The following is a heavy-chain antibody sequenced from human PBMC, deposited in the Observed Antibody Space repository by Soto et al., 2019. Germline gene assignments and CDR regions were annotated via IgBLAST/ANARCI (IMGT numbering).Heavy chain of an antibody. CDR1: GYTLTELS. Sequence: VASVKVSCKVSGYTLTELSIHWVRQAPGKGLEWMGGFDPEDGETIYAQKFQGRVTMTEDTSTDTAYMELSSLRSEDTAVYYCATGVGATRKDYYYGMDVWGQGTTVTVSS. J-gene: IGHJ6*02. CDR3: ATGVGATRKDYYYGMDV. D-gene: IGHD1-26*01. CDR2: FDPEDGET. V-gene: IGHV1-24*01.